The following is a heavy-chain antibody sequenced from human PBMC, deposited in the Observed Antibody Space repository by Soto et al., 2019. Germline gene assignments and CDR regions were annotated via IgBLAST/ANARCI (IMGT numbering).Heavy chain of an antibody. D-gene: IGHD3-10*01. J-gene: IGHJ6*03. CDR3: ARGWFGPDV. CDR2: IDKVGTDS. V-gene: IGHV3-74*01. CDR1: EFTFSGRS. Sequence: EVQLVESGGGLVQPGGSLRLSCAASEFTFSGRSVHWVRQAPGKGLVWVSGIDKVGTDSTYADSVKGRFTSARDNANNTVYLQMNSLRVEDTAVYYCARGWFGPDVWGKGTTVTVSS.